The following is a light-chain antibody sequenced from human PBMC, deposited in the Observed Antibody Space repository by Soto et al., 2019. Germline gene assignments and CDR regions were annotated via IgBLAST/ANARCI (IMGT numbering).Light chain of an antibody. Sequence: DIQMTQSPSSLSASVGDRVTITCQASQNINNYLNWYQQKPGRAPKLLIYDASNLEAGVPSRFRGSGSGTDFTFTISSLQPEDIATYYCQQFDNFPRAIIFGQGTRLEIK. J-gene: IGKJ5*01. CDR2: DAS. CDR1: QNINNY. V-gene: IGKV1-33*01. CDR3: QQFDNFPRAII.